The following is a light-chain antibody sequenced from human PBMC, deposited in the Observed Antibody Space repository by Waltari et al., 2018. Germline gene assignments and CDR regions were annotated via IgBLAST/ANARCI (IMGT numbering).Light chain of an antibody. V-gene: IGLV2-14*03. CDR1: RRDFCGFNY. CDR2: DVS. Sequence: ALTQPASVSGYPGQLITVSSPATRRDFCGFNYVSWYQQHPGKAPKLVIYDVSDRPSGISNRFSGSKSGNTASLTISGLQTEDEAHYYCSSYTANGLVFGGGTKVTVL. CDR3: SSYTANGLV. J-gene: IGLJ2*01.